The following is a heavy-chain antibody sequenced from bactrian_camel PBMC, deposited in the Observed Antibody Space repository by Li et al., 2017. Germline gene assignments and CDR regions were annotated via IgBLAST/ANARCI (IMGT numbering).Heavy chain of an antibody. D-gene: IGHD1*01. V-gene: IGHV3S40*01. CDR3: AVSTSRSLRLVGSKCVEYGEDEYSYWGQGNY. CDR2: INKAGYTT. Sequence: DVQLVESGGGLVQPGGSLRLSCVTSGFTFSDYDMSWVRQAPGKGLEWVSRINKAGYTTHQTDSVKGRFAVSNAGNTLNLQMNSLKPEDTAVYYCAVSTSRSLRLVGSKCVEYGEDEYSYWGQGNYWGLGTQVTV. CDR1: GFTFSDYD. J-gene: IGHJ4*01.